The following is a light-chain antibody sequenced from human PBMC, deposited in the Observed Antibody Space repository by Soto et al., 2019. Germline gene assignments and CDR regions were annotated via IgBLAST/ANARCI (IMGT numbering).Light chain of an antibody. J-gene: IGLJ2*01. CDR1: RRDVGAYNL. Sequence: QSALTQPASVSGSPGQSITISCSGTRRDVGAYNLVSWYQQPPGKAPQLLIYEVRNRPSGISSRFSGSRSGNTASLTISSLLTEDEADYYCSAYTSRSTLVFGGGTKVTVL. CDR2: EVR. CDR3: SAYTSRSTLV. V-gene: IGLV2-14*01.